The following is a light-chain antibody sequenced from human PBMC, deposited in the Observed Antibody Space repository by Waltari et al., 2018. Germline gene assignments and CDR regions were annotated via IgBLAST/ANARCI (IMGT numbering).Light chain of an antibody. CDR1: QSISTN. J-gene: IGKJ1*01. V-gene: IGKV3-15*01. CDR2: GAY. CDR3: QQYNDWPPWT. Sequence: EIVMTQSPASLSLSPGESASLSCRASQSISTNLAWYQQIPGQAPRLLIYGAYTRATGIPARFSGSVSGSEFTLTISSLQSEDFGVYYCQQYNDWPPWTFGQGTKVEIK.